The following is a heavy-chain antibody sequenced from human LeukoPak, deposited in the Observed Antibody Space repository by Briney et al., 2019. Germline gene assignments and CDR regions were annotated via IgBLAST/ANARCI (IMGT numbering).Heavy chain of an antibody. CDR2: IYYSGST. D-gene: IGHD3-16*02. V-gene: IGHV4-59*01. CDR3: ARDPRDYDYVWGSYRSDAFDI. J-gene: IGHJ3*02. CDR1: GGSISSYY. Sequence: PSETLSLTCAVSGGSISSYYWSWIRQPPGKGLEWIGYIYYSGSTNYNPSLKSRVTISVDTSKNQFSLKLSSVTAADTAVYYCARDPRDYDYVWGSYRSDAFDIWGQGTMVTVSS.